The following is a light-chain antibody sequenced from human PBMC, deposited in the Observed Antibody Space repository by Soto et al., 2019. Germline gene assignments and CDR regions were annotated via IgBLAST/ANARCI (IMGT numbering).Light chain of an antibody. V-gene: IGKV2-30*01. CDR2: KVS. CDR1: QSLLYRDGNTY. CDR3: LQGKHWPWT. J-gene: IGKJ1*01. Sequence: DVVMTQSPLSLPVTPGQPASISCRSSQSLLYRDGNTYLNWFQQRPGQSPRRLIYKVSNRDSGVPDRFSGSGSGTDFTLKISRVEAEDAGVYYCLQGKHWPWTFGQGTKVEIK.